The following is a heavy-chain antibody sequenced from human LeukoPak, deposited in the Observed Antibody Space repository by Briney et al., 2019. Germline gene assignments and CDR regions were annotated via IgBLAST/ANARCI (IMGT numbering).Heavy chain of an antibody. CDR2: MNSDGSDA. CDR1: GITFSSYW. D-gene: IGHD1-20*01. V-gene: IGHV3-74*01. CDR3: VMYTWGNVPDI. J-gene: IGHJ3*02. Sequence: GGSLRLSCAASGITFSSYWMHWVRQAPGKGLVWVARMNSDGSDAAHADSVKGRFTISRDNAKNTLYLQMNSLRAEDTAVYSCVMYTWGNVPDIWGQGTLVTVSS.